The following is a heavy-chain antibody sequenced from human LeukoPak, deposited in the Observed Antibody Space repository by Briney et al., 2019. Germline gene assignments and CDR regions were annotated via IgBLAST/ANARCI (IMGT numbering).Heavy chain of an antibody. D-gene: IGHD1-14*01. Sequence: SETLSLTCTVSGYSINSGYYWGWIRQPPGKGLEWIGSIYHSGSTYYKPSLRSRVTISVDTSKNQFSLKLRSVTAADTAVYYCARGTSRLGWFDPWGQGTLVTVSS. CDR1: GYSINSGYY. CDR2: IYHSGST. V-gene: IGHV4-38-2*02. J-gene: IGHJ5*02. CDR3: ARGTSRLGWFDP.